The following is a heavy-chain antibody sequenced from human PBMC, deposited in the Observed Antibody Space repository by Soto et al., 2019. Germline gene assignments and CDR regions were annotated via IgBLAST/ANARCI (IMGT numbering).Heavy chain of an antibody. CDR3: ARHKCGGDSCYGYYGMDV. CDR2: IYHSGST. D-gene: IGHD2-15*01. V-gene: IGHV4-30-2*01. CDR1: GGSISSGGYS. Sequence: PSETLSLTCAVSGGSISSGGYSWSWIRQPPGKGLEWIGYIYHSGSTYYNPSLKSRVTISVDRSKNQFSLKLSSVTPEDTAVYYCARHKCGGDSCYGYYGMDVWGQGTTVTVS. J-gene: IGHJ6*02.